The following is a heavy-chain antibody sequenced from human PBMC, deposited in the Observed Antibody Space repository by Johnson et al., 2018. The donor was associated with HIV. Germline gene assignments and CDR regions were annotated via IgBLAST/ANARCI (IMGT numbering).Heavy chain of an antibody. D-gene: IGHD2-15*01. CDR2: INGDGSRT. CDR1: GFTFNDHW. V-gene: IGHV3-74*01. J-gene: IGHJ3*02. Sequence: VQLVESGGGVVQSGRSLRLSCGASGFTFNDHWMQWVRQAPGKGLVWVSRINGDGSRTSYADSVKGRFTIARDNSKNTLYLQMNSLRAEDTAVYFCARDPCTDASCLPGAFDIWGQGTMVTVSS. CDR3: ARDPCTDASCLPGAFDI.